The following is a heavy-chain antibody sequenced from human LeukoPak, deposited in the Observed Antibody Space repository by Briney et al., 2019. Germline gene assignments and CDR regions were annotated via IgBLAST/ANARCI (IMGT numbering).Heavy chain of an antibody. Sequence: GASMKVSCKASGYTFTSYTITWVRQAPGQGLEWMGWISAYNGNTNYAQKFQDRVTMTTDTSTSTAYMELRSLRSDDTAVYYCARGHDFVWGSYRTSFDYWGQGTPVTVSS. V-gene: IGHV1-18*04. CDR3: ARGHDFVWGSYRTSFDY. J-gene: IGHJ4*02. CDR1: GYTFTSYT. CDR2: ISAYNGNT. D-gene: IGHD3-16*02.